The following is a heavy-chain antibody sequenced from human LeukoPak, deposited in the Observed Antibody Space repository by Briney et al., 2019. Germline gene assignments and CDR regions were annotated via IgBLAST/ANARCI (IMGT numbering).Heavy chain of an antibody. Sequence: GEPLKISCKGSGYSFTSYWIGWVRQMPGKGLEWMGIIYPGDSDTRYSPSFQGQVTISADKSISTAYLQWSSLKASDTAMYYCASGPAYDILTGYLQYYFDYWGQGTLVTVSS. CDR2: IYPGDSDT. J-gene: IGHJ4*02. D-gene: IGHD3-9*01. V-gene: IGHV5-51*01. CDR1: GYSFTSYW. CDR3: ASGPAYDILTGYLQYYFDY.